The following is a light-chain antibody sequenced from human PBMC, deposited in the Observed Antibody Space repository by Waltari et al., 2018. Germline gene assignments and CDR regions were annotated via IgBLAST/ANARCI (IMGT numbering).Light chain of an antibody. CDR1: QSISNW. Sequence: DIQMTQSPSTLSAFVGDTVTITFRASQSISNWLAWYQQKPGKAPNLLIYKASNLKSGVPSRFSGSGSGTEFTLTINSLQPGDFATYYCQQYNTYSSFGQGTKLEIK. CDR2: KAS. J-gene: IGKJ2*01. V-gene: IGKV1-5*03. CDR3: QQYNTYSS.